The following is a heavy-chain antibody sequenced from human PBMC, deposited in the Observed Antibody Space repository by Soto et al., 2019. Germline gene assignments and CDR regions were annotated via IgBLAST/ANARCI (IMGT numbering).Heavy chain of an antibody. CDR3: ASHFTGVLVLGTSPPGGDNFGWDV. Sequence: QVQLVQSGAEVKKPGSSVKVSCKASGGTFSRYTFTWVRQAPGQGLEWMGRISPIADIPNYAQKFQGRVTITADKSTSTAYMELSRLTSDDTAVYYCASHFTGVLVLGTSPPGGDNFGWDVWGQGTTVSVS. J-gene: IGHJ6*02. CDR2: ISPIADIP. CDR1: GGTFSRYT. D-gene: IGHD2-8*02. V-gene: IGHV1-69*02.